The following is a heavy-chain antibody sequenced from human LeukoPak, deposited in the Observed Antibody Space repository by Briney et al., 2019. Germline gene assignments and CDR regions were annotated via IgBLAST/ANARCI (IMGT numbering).Heavy chain of an antibody. CDR3: ARGPDYGDYFDY. CDR1: GGTFSSYA. Sequence: ASVKVSCKASGGTFSSYAISWVRQAPGQGLEWMGGIIHILGTANYAQKFQGRVTITADKSTSTAYMELSSLRSEDTAVYYCARGPDYGDYFDYWGQGTLVTVSS. D-gene: IGHD4-17*01. CDR2: IIHILGTA. V-gene: IGHV1-69*06. J-gene: IGHJ4*02.